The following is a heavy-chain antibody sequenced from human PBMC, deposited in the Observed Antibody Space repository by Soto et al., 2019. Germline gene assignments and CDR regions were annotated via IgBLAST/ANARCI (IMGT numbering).Heavy chain of an antibody. CDR3: ATELGENPASPFDA. CDR2: INLRGGTT. J-gene: IGHJ4*02. CDR1: GYNFNQYY. V-gene: IGHV1-46*02. D-gene: IGHD3-10*01. Sequence: QVQLMQSGAEVRKPGASVRLSCETSGYNFNQYYIHWVRQAPGQGLEWMGIINLRGGTTEYALKFRGRVTVTGDTSTKTAYMELSSLRSDDTAVYFCATELGENPASPFDAWGQGTLVTVSS.